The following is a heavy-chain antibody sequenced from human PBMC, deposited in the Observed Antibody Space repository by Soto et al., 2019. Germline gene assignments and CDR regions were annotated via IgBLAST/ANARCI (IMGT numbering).Heavy chain of an antibody. J-gene: IGHJ3*02. CDR1: GFTLRDYW. D-gene: IGHD4-4*01. V-gene: IGHV3-7*01. CDR3: LITTSAFDI. Sequence: EVQLVESGGGLVQPGGSLRLSCAASGFTLRDYWMSWVRQAPGKGLEWVANIKQDGSEIYYVDSVEGRFTISRDNAKNSLLLQMNSLRAEDTAVYYCLITTSAFDIWGQGTLVTVSS. CDR2: IKQDGSEI.